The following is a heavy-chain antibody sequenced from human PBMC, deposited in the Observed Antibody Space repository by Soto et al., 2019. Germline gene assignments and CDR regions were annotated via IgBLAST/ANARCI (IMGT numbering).Heavy chain of an antibody. Sequence: ASVKVSCKASGYTFTGYYMHWVRQAPGQGLEWMGWINPNSGGTNYAQKLQGRVTMTTDTSTSTAYMELRSLRSDDTAVYYCARDHCSSTSCYTAVDHCGQGPLVTVSS. CDR1: GYTFTGYY. D-gene: IGHD2-2*02. CDR3: ARDHCSSTSCYTAVDH. CDR2: INPNSGGT. J-gene: IGHJ4*02. V-gene: IGHV1-2*02.